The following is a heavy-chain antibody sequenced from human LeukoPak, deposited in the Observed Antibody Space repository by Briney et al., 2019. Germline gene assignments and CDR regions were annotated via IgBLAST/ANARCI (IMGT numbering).Heavy chain of an antibody. V-gene: IGHV3-23*01. D-gene: IGHD4-11*01. Sequence: PGGSLRLSCEVSGFTFSRSAMSWVRQAPGKGLEWVSAISGSGGSTYYADSVKGRFTISRDNSKNTLYLQMNSLRAEDTAVYYCAKQGDYSNTYFDYWGQGTLVTVSS. J-gene: IGHJ4*02. CDR1: GFTFSRSA. CDR3: AKQGDYSNTYFDY. CDR2: ISGSGGST.